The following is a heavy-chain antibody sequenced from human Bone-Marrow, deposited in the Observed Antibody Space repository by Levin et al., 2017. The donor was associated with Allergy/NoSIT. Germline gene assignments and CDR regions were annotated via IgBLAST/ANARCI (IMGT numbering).Heavy chain of an antibody. J-gene: IGHJ6*02. V-gene: IGHV2-70*04. CDR1: GFSLSTSGMR. CDR2: IDWDDDK. CDR3: ARTYYYYGMDV. Sequence: QTLSLTCTFSGFSLSTSGMRVSWIRQPPGKALEWLARIDWDDDKFYSTSLKTRLTISKDTSKNQVVLTMTNMDPVDTATYYCARTYYYYGMDVWGQGTTVTVSS.